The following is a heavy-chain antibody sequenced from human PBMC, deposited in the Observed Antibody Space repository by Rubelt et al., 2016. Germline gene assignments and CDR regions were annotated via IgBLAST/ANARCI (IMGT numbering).Heavy chain of an antibody. D-gene: IGHD5-18*01. Sequence: KGLEWVSVIYSGGITYYADSVKGRFTISRDNSKNTLYLQMNSLRAEDTAVYYCAKEVGVWGAYRYSGGNWGQGTLVTVSS. CDR2: IYSGGIT. J-gene: IGHJ4*02. V-gene: IGHV3-66*01. CDR3: AKEVGVWGAYRYSGGN.